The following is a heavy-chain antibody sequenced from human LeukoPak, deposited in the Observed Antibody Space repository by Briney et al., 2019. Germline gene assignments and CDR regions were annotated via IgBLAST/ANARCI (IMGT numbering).Heavy chain of an antibody. Sequence: GGSLRLSCAASGFTFSSYSMNWIRQAPGKGLEWVSYISSSGSTIYYADSVKGRFTISRDNAKNSLYLQMNSLRAEDTAVYYCARGGWYGDYSSEGISFDYWGQGTLVTVSS. D-gene: IGHD4-17*01. J-gene: IGHJ4*02. CDR2: ISSSGSTI. CDR3: ARGGWYGDYSSEGISFDY. CDR1: GFTFSSYS. V-gene: IGHV3-48*04.